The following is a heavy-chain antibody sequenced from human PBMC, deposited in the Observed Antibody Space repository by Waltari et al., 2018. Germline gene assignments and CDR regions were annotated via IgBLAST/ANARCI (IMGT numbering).Heavy chain of an antibody. Sequence: QVQLQEPGPGPVTPAQTLALTCTASGGSMNTYNCTCIRHPPGKGLEYIGYIYDSGATNYNPSLKSRITISIDTSMNQFYLKVTSVTAADTAVYYCARGDRAPSGYGTELDYWGQGTMVTVSS. V-gene: IGHV4-59*01. J-gene: IGHJ4*02. CDR3: ARGDRAPSGYGTELDY. CDR2: IYDSGAT. CDR1: GGSMNTYN. D-gene: IGHD5-12*01.